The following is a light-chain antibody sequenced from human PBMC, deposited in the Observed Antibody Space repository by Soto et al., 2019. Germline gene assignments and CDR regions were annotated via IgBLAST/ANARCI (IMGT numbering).Light chain of an antibody. V-gene: IGKV1-5*03. CDR2: KAS. CDR1: ESITNW. J-gene: IGKJ1*01. CDR3: QQYKSPPWT. Sequence: DLPMTQSPPTLSASVGDRVTISCRASESITNWLAWYQHKPGKAPKLLIYKASSLESGVPSRFSGSGSGTEFTLTISSLQPDDFATYYCQQYKSPPWTFGQGTKVEIK.